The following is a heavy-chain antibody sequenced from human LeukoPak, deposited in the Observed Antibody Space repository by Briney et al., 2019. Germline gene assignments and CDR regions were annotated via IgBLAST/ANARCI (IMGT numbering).Heavy chain of an antibody. CDR3: ARGKYNYGLDS. CDR1: GFTFSNYW. CDR2: INGDGSST. D-gene: IGHD5-18*01. V-gene: IGHV3-74*01. Sequence: GGSLRLSCAASGFTFSNYWMHWVRQAPGKGLVWVSHINGDGSSTNYADSVKGRFTISRDNTKNTLYLQMNSLRAEDTAVYSCARGKYNYGLDSWGQGTLATVSS. J-gene: IGHJ4*02.